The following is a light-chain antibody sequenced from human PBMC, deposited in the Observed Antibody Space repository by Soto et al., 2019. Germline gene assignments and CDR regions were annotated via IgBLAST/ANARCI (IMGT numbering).Light chain of an antibody. V-gene: IGKV1-9*01. CDR1: QGISSY. J-gene: IGKJ4*01. CDR2: HAS. Sequence: DIQLTHSPSFLSASVGYRVTVTCRASQGISSYLAWYQQKPGKAPQLLIYHASTLQSGVPSRFSGSGSGTQFTLTISSLQPEDFATYYCQQLHTYPLTFGGGTKVDIK. CDR3: QQLHTYPLT.